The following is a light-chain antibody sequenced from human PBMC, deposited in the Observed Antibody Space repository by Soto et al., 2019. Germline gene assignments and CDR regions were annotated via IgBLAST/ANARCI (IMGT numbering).Light chain of an antibody. CDR2: RDS. J-gene: IGLJ3*02. V-gene: IGLV1-44*01. Sequence: QSVLTQPPSASGTPGQRVTISCSGSGSNIGGNTINWYQLLPGTAPKLLIYRDSQRPSGVPDRFSGSKSGTSASLAISGLQSEDEADYYCAAWDDSLIGVVFGGGTKLTVL. CDR1: GSNIGGNT. CDR3: AAWDDSLIGVV.